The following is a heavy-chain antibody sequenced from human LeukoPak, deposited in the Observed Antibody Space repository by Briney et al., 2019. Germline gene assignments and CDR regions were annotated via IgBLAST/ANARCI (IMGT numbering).Heavy chain of an antibody. V-gene: IGHV3-21*04. D-gene: IGHD1-26*01. J-gene: IGHJ4*02. CDR2: ISSSSSYI. Sequence: GGSLRLSCAASGFTFSSYSMNWVRQAPGKGLEWVSSISSSSSYIYYADSVKGRFTISRDNAKNSLYLQMNSLRAEDTAVYYCARDCSGSYCALNDYWGQGTLVTVSS. CDR1: GFTFSSYS. CDR3: ARDCSGSYCALNDY.